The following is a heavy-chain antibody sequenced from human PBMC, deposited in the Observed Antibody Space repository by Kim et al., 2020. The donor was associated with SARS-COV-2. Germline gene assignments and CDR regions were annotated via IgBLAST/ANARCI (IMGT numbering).Heavy chain of an antibody. J-gene: IGHJ4*01. CDR1: GGTFGRYA. V-gene: IGHV1-69*04. CDR2: FIPVFDKA. D-gene: IGHD6-19*01. Sequence: SVKVSCETSGGTFGRYAISWVRQAPGQGPEWMGSFIPVFDKANYAQRFQGRVTITADKSTSTVYMELSILRFEDSAVYFCTRAGENTGWYTYWGQGTRVTVSS. CDR3: TRAGENTGWYTY.